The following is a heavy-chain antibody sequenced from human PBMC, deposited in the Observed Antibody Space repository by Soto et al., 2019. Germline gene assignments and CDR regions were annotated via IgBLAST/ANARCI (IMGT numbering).Heavy chain of an antibody. CDR2: TGNRANNYPT. Sequence: VQLVESGGGLIQPGGSLRLSCAVSGFTLSDHYMDWVRQAPGKGLEWIGRTGNRANNYPTEYAASVAGRFTVSRDDSKSSVYLQMDSLRTDDTAVYFCTTPRGTGIYSAFDVWGQGTTVTVSS. D-gene: IGHD1-26*01. V-gene: IGHV3-72*01. J-gene: IGHJ3*01. CDR3: TTPRGTGIYSAFDV. CDR1: GFTLSDHY.